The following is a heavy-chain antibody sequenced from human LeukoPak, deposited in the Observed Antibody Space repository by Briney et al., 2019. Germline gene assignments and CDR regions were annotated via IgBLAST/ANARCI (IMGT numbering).Heavy chain of an antibody. D-gene: IGHD6-19*01. CDR2: INHSGST. CDR3: ARLGSGWYYFDY. CDR1: GGSFSGYY. Sequence: TSETLSLTCAVYGGSFSGYYWSWIRQPPGKGLEWIGEINHSGSTNYNPSLKSRVTISVDTSKNQVSLKLSSVTAADTAVYYCARLGSGWYYFDYWGQGTLVTVSS. J-gene: IGHJ4*02. V-gene: IGHV4-34*01.